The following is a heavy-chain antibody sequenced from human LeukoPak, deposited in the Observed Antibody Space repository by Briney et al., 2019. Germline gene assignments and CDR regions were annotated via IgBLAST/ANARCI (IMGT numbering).Heavy chain of an antibody. CDR1: GFTFSSYV. V-gene: IGHV3-23*01. Sequence: PGGSLRLSCAASGFTFSSYVINWVRQAPGKGLKWVSAISGSGGSTYYADSVKGRFTISRDNSKNTLYLQMNSLRAEDTALYYCTRDLAASGSWYYYYMDVWGKGTTVTVSS. CDR2: ISGSGGST. CDR3: TRDLAASGSWYYYYMDV. D-gene: IGHD6-13*01. J-gene: IGHJ6*03.